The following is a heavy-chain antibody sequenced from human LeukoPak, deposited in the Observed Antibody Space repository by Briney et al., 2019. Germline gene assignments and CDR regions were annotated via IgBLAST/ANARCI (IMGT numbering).Heavy chain of an antibody. V-gene: IGHV4-39*01. CDR2: IYYSGST. J-gene: IGHJ3*02. D-gene: IGHD1-26*01. CDR1: GGSITTTTYH. Sequence: ASETLSLTCTVSGGSITTTTYHWGWVRQPPGKGLEWIGSIYYSGSTYYNPSLKSRVTISVDTSKNQFSLKLSSVTAADTAVYYCARLVSWGSYYFDIWGQGTMVTVSS. CDR3: ARLVSWGSYYFDI.